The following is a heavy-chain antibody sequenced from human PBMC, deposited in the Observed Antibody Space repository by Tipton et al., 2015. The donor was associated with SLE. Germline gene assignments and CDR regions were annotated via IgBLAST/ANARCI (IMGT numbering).Heavy chain of an antibody. CDR1: GGSISSHY. CDR3: ARVGVVTPFDY. CDR2: IYYSGST. V-gene: IGHV4-59*11. J-gene: IGHJ4*02. D-gene: IGHD2-15*01. Sequence: TLSLTCTVSGGSISSHYWSWIRQPPGKGLEWIGYIYYSGSTNYNPSPKSRVTISVDTSKNQFSLKLSSVTAADTAVYYCARVGVVTPFDYWGQGTLVTVSS.